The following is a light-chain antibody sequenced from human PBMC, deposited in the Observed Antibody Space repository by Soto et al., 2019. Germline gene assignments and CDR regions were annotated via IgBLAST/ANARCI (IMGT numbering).Light chain of an antibody. CDR3: QQTYSDIS. Sequence: VRMTQSPSALAASVGDTITITCRASRTINTYLNWFQQKQGEPPSLXIYGASTLHDGVPSRFSGSGSGADFNLTISGMQPEDFASYHCQQTYSDISFGGGTKVDI. V-gene: IGKV1-39*01. CDR2: GAS. CDR1: RTINTY. J-gene: IGKJ4*01.